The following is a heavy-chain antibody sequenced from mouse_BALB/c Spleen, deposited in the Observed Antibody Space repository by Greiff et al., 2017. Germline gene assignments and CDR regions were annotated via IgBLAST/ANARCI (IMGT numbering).Heavy chain of an antibody. D-gene: IGHD2-4*01. CDR3: ARGISLIYYDYDPFFDY. CDR1: GYTFTSYV. CDR2: INPYNDGT. Sequence: EVQLQQSGPELVKPGASVKMSCKASGYTFTSYVMHWVKQKPGQGLEWIGYINPYNDGTKYNEKFKGKATLTSDKSSSTAYMELSSLTSEDSAVYYCARGISLIYYDYDPFFDYWGQGTTLTVSS. V-gene: IGHV1-14*01. J-gene: IGHJ2*01.